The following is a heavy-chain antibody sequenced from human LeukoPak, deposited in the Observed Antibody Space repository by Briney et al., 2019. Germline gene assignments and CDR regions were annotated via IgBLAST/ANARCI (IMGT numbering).Heavy chain of an antibody. J-gene: IGHJ4*02. CDR3: ARDTHSRYGGNENDY. V-gene: IGHV3-21*01. Sequence: PGGSLRLSCSASGFTFERYSMNWVRQAPGKGLEWVSSISSSSSYIYYADSVKGRFTISRDNAKNSLYLQMNSLRAEDTAVYYCARDTHSRYGGNENDYWGQGTLVTVSS. CDR1: GFTFERYS. D-gene: IGHD4-23*01. CDR2: ISSSSSYI.